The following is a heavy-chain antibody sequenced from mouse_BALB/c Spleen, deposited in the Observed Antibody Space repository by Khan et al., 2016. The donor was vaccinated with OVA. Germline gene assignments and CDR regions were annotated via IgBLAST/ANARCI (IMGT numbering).Heavy chain of an antibody. J-gene: IGHJ4*01. CDR2: INPSSNYT. CDR3: ARSWDGYYPPDPMDY. CDR1: GYTFSTYT. V-gene: IGHV1-4*01. Sequence: QVQLQQSGAELARPGASVKMSCRASGYTFSTYTMHWVKQRPGQGLEWIGYINPSSNYTSYSQKFKDKATLSADKSSSTAYMQMTSLTSDDSAVYYCARSWDGYYPPDPMDYWGQGTSVTVSS. D-gene: IGHD2-3*01.